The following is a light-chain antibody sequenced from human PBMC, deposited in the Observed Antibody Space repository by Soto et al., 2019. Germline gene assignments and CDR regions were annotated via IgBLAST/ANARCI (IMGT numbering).Light chain of an antibody. V-gene: IGLV2-14*01. Sequence: QSVLTQPASVSGSPGQSITISCTGTSSDVGAYNRVSWYQQYPGQAPKVIIYEVSNRPSGVSYRFSGSKSGNTASLTISGLQAEDEADYYCNAFTTTSTYVSGTGTKVTVL. J-gene: IGLJ1*01. CDR3: NAFTTTSTYV. CDR2: EVS. CDR1: SSDVGAYNR.